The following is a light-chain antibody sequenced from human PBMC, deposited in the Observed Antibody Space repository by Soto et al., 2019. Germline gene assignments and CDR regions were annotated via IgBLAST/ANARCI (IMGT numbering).Light chain of an antibody. CDR2: EVN. CDR1: RSDSSSCNR. J-gene: IGLJ1*01. Sequence: QSVLSQPASVSGSPGQATTTSCTGSRSDSSSCNRVSWYQQPPGTAPKLIIYEVNNRPSGGTDGFCGSKSGNTASLTISGLQAEEEADYYCNSFTPSSTYVFRTGTKVTXL. CDR3: NSFTPSSTYV. V-gene: IGLV2-18*02.